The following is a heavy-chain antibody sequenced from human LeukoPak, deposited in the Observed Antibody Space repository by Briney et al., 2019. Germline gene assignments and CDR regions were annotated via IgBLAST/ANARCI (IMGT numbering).Heavy chain of an antibody. Sequence: GESLKISCKGSGYSFTSYWIGWVRQMPGKGLEWMGIIYPGDSDTRYSPSFQRQVTISADKSISTAYLQWSSLKASDTAMYYCARRYCSGGSCYSSFDPWGQGTLVTVSS. J-gene: IGHJ5*02. CDR2: IYPGDSDT. CDR3: ARRYCSGGSCYSSFDP. V-gene: IGHV5-51*01. D-gene: IGHD2-15*01. CDR1: GYSFTSYW.